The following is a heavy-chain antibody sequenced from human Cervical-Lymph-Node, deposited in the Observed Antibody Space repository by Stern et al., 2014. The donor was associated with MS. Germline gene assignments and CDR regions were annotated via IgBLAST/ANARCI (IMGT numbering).Heavy chain of an antibody. CDR3: ARDCSGGSCYQTYYYYGMDV. CDR1: GFAFSSYW. Sequence: EVQLVESGGGLVQPGGSLRLSCAAPGFAFSSYWMSWVRQAPGKGLEWVATLKQDGSEEHEVDSVKGRFTISRDNAKKSLYLQMNSLRAEDTAVYYCARDCSGGSCYQTYYYYGMDVWGQGTTVTVSS. J-gene: IGHJ6*02. CDR2: LKQDGSEE. D-gene: IGHD2-15*01. V-gene: IGHV3-7*01.